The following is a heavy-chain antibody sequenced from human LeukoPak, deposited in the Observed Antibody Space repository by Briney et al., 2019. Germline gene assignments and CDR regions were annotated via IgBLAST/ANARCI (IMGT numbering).Heavy chain of an antibody. CDR2: IYYSGST. Sequence: SRTLSLTCTVSGGSISSGGYYWSWIRQHPGKGLEWIGYIYYSGSTYYNPSLKSRVTISVDTSKNQFSLKLSSVTAADTAVYYCARGPPFLRTYYYDSSGYYYFDYWGQGTLVTVSS. V-gene: IGHV4-31*03. CDR1: GGSISSGGYY. CDR3: ARGPPFLRTYYYDSSGYYYFDY. D-gene: IGHD3-22*01. J-gene: IGHJ4*02.